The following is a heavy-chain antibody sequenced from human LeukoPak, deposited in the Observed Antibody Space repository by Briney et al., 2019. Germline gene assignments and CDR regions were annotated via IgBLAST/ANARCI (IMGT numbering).Heavy chain of an antibody. CDR2: INHSGST. D-gene: IGHD2-15*01. CDR3: ARDRCSGGSCYFDY. CDR1: GGSFSGYY. V-gene: IGHV4-34*01. J-gene: IGHJ4*02. Sequence: SETLSLTCAVYGGSFSGYYWSWIRQPPGKGLEWIGEINHSGSTNYNPSLKSRVTISVDTSKNQFSLKLSSVTAADTAVYYCARDRCSGGSCYFDYWGQGTLVTVSS.